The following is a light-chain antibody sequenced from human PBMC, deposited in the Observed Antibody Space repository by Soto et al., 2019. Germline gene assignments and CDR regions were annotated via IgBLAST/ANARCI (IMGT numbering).Light chain of an antibody. CDR1: GSDIGGSKY. V-gene: IGLV2-14*01. Sequence: QSALTQPASVSGSPGQSITISCTGTGSDIGGSKYVSWYQQHPGKAPKLMIYEVSNRPSGVPNRFSGSKSGNTASLTISGLQAEDEADYYCSSYTTSSTLIFGGGTQLTVL. CDR3: SSYTTSSTLI. J-gene: IGLJ2*01. CDR2: EVS.